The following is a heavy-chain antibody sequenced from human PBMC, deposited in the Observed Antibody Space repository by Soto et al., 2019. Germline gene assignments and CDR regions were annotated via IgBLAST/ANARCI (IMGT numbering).Heavy chain of an antibody. CDR3: AKDRRRGDYSYYYGMDV. Sequence: EVQLLESGGGLVQPGGSLRLSCAASGFTFSSYAMSWVRQAPGKGLEWVSAISGSGGSTYYADSVKGRFTISRDNSKNTLYLQMNSLRAEDTAVYYCAKDRRRGDYSYYYGMDVWGQGTTVTVSS. CDR1: GFTFSSYA. J-gene: IGHJ6*02. D-gene: IGHD2-21*02. CDR2: ISGSGGST. V-gene: IGHV3-23*01.